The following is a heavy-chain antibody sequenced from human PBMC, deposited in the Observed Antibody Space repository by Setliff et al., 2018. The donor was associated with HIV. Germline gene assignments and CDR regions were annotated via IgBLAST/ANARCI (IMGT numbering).Heavy chain of an antibody. Sequence: LSLTCTLSGGSFGDYHWSWIRQPAGRGLEWIGRIFRSGTTDYKFSLKSRVTISIDTSRNQFSLRLTSVTAEDTTVYYCARDRHYSGLGSYGPWGPGTLVTVSS. CDR3: ARDRHYSGLGSYGP. V-gene: IGHV4-4*07. CDR1: GGSFGDYH. D-gene: IGHD3-10*01. CDR2: IFRSGTT. J-gene: IGHJ5*02.